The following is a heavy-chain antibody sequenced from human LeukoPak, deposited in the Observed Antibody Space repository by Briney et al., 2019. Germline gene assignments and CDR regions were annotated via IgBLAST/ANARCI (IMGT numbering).Heavy chain of an antibody. Sequence: ASVKVSCKASGYTFTSYYMHWVRQAPGQGPEWMGIINPSGGSTSYAQKFQGRVTMTRDTSTSTVYMELSSLRSEDTAVYYCAVVPAAMGDWFDPWGQGTLVTVSS. D-gene: IGHD2-2*01. J-gene: IGHJ5*02. V-gene: IGHV1-46*01. CDR2: INPSGGST. CDR3: AVVPAAMGDWFDP. CDR1: GYTFTSYY.